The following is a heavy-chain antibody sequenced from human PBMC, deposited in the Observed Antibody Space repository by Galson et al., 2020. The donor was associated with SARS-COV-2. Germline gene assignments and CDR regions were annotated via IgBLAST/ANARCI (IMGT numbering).Heavy chain of an antibody. CDR2: IHYLAST. CDR1: GGSISGYY. V-gene: IGHV4-59*01. Sequence: SETLSLTCTVSGGSISGYYWTWIRQPPGTGLEFIGYIHYLASTNYNPSLKSRVTISVEMSKNQFSLRLTSVTAADTAVYYCARALNGGADYFDTSGFCFDPWGQGTLVSVSS. CDR3: ARALNGGADYFDTSGFCFDP. J-gene: IGHJ5*02. D-gene: IGHD3-22*01.